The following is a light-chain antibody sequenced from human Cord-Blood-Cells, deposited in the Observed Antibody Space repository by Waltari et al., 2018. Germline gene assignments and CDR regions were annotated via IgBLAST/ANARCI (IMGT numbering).Light chain of an antibody. V-gene: IGLV2-14*03. CDR2: DVS. CDR1: SSDVGGYKY. Sequence: QSALTQHASVSGSPGQSSTIPCPGTSSDVGGYKYFSWYQQHPGKAPKLMIYDVSNAPSGFSNRCSGSKSGNTASLTISGLQAEDEADYYCSSYTSSSTWVFGGGTKLTVL. CDR3: SSYTSSSTWV. J-gene: IGLJ3*02.